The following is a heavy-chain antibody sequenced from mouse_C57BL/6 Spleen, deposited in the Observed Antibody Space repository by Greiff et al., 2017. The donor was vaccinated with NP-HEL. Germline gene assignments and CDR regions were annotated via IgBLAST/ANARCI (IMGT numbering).Heavy chain of an antibody. CDR2: ISDGGSYT. D-gene: IGHD1-1*01. J-gene: IGHJ1*03. CDR1: GFTFSSYA. CDR3: AREGDYGSSDFYV. Sequence: DVKLVESGGGLVKPGGSLKLSCAASGFTFSSYAMSWVRQTPEKRLEWVATISDGGSYTYYPDNVKGRFTISRDNAKNHLYLQMSHLKSEDTAMYYCAREGDYGSSDFYVWGTWTTVTVSS. V-gene: IGHV5-4*01.